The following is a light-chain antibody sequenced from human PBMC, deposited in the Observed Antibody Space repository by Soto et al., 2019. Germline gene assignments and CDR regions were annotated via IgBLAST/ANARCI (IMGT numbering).Light chain of an antibody. J-gene: IGKJ2*01. Sequence: EVVMTQSPATLSVSPGERATLSCRASQSVSRNLAWYQQRPGQPPRLVMYGASIRATGIPARFSGSGSGTEFNLTISSLQSEDCVVYYCQHYNNWPPYTFGQGTKLEIK. CDR1: QSVSRN. V-gene: IGKV3-15*01. CDR2: GAS. CDR3: QHYNNWPPYT.